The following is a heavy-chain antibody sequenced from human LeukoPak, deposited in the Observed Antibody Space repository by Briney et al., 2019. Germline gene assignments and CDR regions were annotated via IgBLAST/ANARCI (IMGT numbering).Heavy chain of an antibody. CDR3: AREAVQRPAAVFDY. CDR2: IYYSGST. J-gene: IGHJ4*02. D-gene: IGHD6-13*01. Sequence: SETLSLTCTVSGGSISSSSYYWGWIRQPPGKGLGWIGSIYYSGSTYYNPSLKSRVTISVDTSKNQFSLKLSSVTAADTAVYYCAREAVQRPAAVFDYWGQGTLVTVSS. CDR1: GGSISSSSYY. V-gene: IGHV4-39*07.